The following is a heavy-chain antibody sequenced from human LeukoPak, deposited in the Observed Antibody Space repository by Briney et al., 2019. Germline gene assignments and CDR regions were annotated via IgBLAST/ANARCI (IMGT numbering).Heavy chain of an antibody. CDR1: AFSFRDFW. J-gene: IGHJ3*02. Sequence: PVGSLRLSCAASAFSFRDFWMTWVRQAPGKGLEWVANINQGGSVKYYVDSVKGRFTISRDNSKNTLYLQMNSLRAADTAVYYCARALGENCNDSPLAASDIWGQGTMVTVSS. D-gene: IGHD1-1*01. V-gene: IGHV3-7*01. CDR2: INQGGSVK. CDR3: ARALGENCNDSPLAASDI.